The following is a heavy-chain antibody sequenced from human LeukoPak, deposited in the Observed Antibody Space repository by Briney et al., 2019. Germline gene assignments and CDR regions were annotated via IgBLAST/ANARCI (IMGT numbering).Heavy chain of an antibody. CDR1: GFTFSSYA. J-gene: IGHJ4*02. CDR2: ISGSGGST. CDR3: AKVSQFWSGYYLAY. Sequence: GGSLRLSCAASGFTFSSYAMSWVRQAPGKGLEWVSAISGSGGSTYYADSVKGRFTISRDNSKNTLYLQMNSLRAEDTAVYYCAKVSQFWSGYYLAYWGQGTLVTVSS. V-gene: IGHV3-23*01. D-gene: IGHD3-3*01.